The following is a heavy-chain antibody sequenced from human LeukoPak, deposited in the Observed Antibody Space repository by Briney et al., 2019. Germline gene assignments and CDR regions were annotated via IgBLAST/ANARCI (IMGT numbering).Heavy chain of an antibody. D-gene: IGHD6-13*01. Sequence: GGSLRLSCAASGFTFSDYYMSWIRQAPGKGLEWVSYISSSGSTIYYADSVKGRFTISRDNAKNSLYLQMNSLGAEDTAVYYCARDPYPVIAAVGPMDYYYYYGMDVWGQGTTVTVSS. J-gene: IGHJ6*02. CDR2: ISSSGSTI. CDR3: ARDPYPVIAAVGPMDYYYYYGMDV. V-gene: IGHV3-11*01. CDR1: GFTFSDYY.